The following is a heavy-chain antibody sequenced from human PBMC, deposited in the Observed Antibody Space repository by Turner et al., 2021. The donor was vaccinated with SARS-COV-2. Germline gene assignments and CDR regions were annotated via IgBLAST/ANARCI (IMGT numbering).Heavy chain of an antibody. CDR1: GFPFSSYS. D-gene: IGHD2-2*02. J-gene: IGHJ4*02. CDR2: IGSSSSYI. Sequence: EVQLVASGGGLVTPGGSMRLSCAASGFPFSSYSMNWVRQAQGKGLGWVSCIGSSSSYIYYANSVKGRFTISRDNAKNSLYLQMNSLRAEDTAVYFCARTMYTGIIVVVPAAIASDYWGQGTLVTVSS. V-gene: IGHV3-21*01. CDR3: ARTMYTGIIVVVPAAIASDY.